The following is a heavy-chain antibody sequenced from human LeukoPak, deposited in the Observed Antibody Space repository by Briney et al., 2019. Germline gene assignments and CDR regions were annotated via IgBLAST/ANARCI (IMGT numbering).Heavy chain of an antibody. CDR1: GFTFSSYG. CDR2: ISLDGSNK. J-gene: IGHJ6*02. Sequence: VRSLRLSCAASGFTFSSYGMHWVRQAPGKGLEWVAVISLDGSNKYYADSVKGRFTISRDNSKNTLYLQMNSLRAEDTAVYYCAKYYASNYYYGMDVWGQGTTVTVSS. V-gene: IGHV3-30*18. D-gene: IGHD3-10*01. CDR3: AKYYASNYYYGMDV.